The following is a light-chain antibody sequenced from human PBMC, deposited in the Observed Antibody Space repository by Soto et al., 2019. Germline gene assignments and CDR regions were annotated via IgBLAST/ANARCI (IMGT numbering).Light chain of an antibody. Sequence: DIQLTQSPSFLSASVGDRVTITCRASQGISSYLAWYQQKPGQAPKLLIYGASTLQSGAPSRLSGSGSGTEFTLTVSSLQPEDFATYYCQRINSYPFTLGRGTKVDIK. V-gene: IGKV1-9*01. CDR2: GAS. CDR1: QGISSY. J-gene: IGKJ3*01. CDR3: QRINSYPFT.